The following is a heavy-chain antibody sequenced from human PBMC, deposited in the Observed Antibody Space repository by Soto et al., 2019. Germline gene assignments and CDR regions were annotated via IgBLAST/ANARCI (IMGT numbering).Heavy chain of an antibody. CDR2: IYWDDDK. CDR1: RFSLSTRGVG. V-gene: IGHV2-5*02. J-gene: IGHJ4*02. Sequence: SGPTLVNPTQTLTLTCTFSRFSLSTRGVGVGWIRQPPGKALEWLALIYWDDDKRYRPSLKNRLTITKDTSENRVVLTMTNMDPVDTATYFCARRRNSKYGFDYWGQGTLVTVSS. CDR3: ARRRNSKYGFDY. D-gene: IGHD4-4*01.